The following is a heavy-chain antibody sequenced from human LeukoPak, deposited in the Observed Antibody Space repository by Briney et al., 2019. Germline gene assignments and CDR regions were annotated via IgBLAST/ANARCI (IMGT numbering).Heavy chain of an antibody. J-gene: IGHJ4*02. CDR3: ARAYAYCSSTSCYGYYFDY. Sequence: SVKVSCKASGGTFSSYAISWVRQAPGQGLEWMGRIIPILGIANYAQKFQGRVTITADKSTSTAYMELSSLRSEDTAVYFCARAYAYCSSTSCYGYYFDYWGQGTLVTVSS. V-gene: IGHV1-69*04. CDR2: IIPILGIA. D-gene: IGHD2-2*01. CDR1: GGTFSSYA.